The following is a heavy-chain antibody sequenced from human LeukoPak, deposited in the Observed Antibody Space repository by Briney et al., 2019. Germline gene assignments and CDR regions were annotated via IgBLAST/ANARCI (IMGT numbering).Heavy chain of an antibody. CDR1: GYTFTGYY. D-gene: IGHD3-22*01. J-gene: IGHJ4*02. V-gene: IGHV1-2*02. CDR2: INPNSGGT. CDR3: ARETWYYDSSGYPHNFDY. Sequence: ASVKVSCKASGYTFTGYYMHWVRQAPGQGLEWTGWINPNSGGTNYAQKFQGRVTMTRDTSISTAYMELSRLRSDDTAVYYCARETWYYDSSGYPHNFDYWGQGTLVTVSS.